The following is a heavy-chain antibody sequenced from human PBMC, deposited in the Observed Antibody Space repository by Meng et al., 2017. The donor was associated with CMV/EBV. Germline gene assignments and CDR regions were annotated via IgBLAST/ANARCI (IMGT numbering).Heavy chain of an antibody. D-gene: IGHD5-12*01. V-gene: IGHV1-69*05. CDR3: ARGGFIVATILVVQNWFDP. J-gene: IGHJ5*02. CDR1: GGTFSSYA. Sequence: SVKVSCKASGGTFSSYAISWVRQAPGQGLEWMGGIIPIFGTANYAQTFQGRVTITTDESTSTAYMELSSLRSEDTAVYYCARGGFIVATILVVQNWFDPWGQGTLVTVSS. CDR2: IIPIFGTA.